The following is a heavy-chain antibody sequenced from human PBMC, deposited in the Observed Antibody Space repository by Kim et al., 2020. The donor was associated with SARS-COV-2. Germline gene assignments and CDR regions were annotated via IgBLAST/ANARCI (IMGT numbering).Heavy chain of an antibody. CDR1: GGSFSVDAYY. D-gene: IGHD6-13*01. Sequence: SETLSLTCSVSGGSFSVDAYYWSWIRHHPGKGLEWIGYLYYSYITHYNPSLKSRVTISADTSKKQLSLKLSYVTAADTAVYYCARGSSSNWNDAFEIWGQGTAVTVSS. CDR3: ARGSSSNWNDAFEI. V-gene: IGHV4-31*03. J-gene: IGHJ3*02. CDR2: LYYSYIT.